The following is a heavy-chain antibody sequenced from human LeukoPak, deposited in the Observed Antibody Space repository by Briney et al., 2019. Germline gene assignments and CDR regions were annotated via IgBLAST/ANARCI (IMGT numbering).Heavy chain of an antibody. D-gene: IGHD6-19*01. CDR2: ISYDGSNK. CDR3: AKDSGIAVAGTLRAFDI. V-gene: IGHV3-30*18. J-gene: IGHJ3*02. Sequence: GGSLRLSCTASGFTFSSYGMHWVRQAPGKGLEWVAVISYDGSNKYFADSVKGRFTISRDNSKNTLYLQMNSLRAEDTAVYYCAKDSGIAVAGTLRAFDIWGQGTMVTVSS. CDR1: GFTFSSYG.